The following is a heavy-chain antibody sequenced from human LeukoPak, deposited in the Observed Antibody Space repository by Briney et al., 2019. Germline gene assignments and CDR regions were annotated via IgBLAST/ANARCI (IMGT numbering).Heavy chain of an antibody. CDR2: VFPGDSET. V-gene: IGHV5-51*01. CDR3: ATLPRDGYSLLDH. CDR1: GYTFTTNW. D-gene: IGHD5-24*01. J-gene: IGHJ4*02. Sequence: KPGESLKISCKASGYTFTTNWIGWVRQMPGKGLEWMGIVFPGDSETRYSPSFRGQVTISADKSTSTAYLQWSSLKASDTAIYYCATLPRDGYSLLDHWGQGTLVTVSS.